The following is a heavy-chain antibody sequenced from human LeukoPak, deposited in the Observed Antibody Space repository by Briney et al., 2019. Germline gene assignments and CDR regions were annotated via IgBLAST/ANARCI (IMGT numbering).Heavy chain of an antibody. V-gene: IGHV3-23*01. J-gene: IGHJ4*02. CDR3: AREYDYYDSSGYLGY. CDR1: GFTFSSYA. CDR2: ISGSGGST. D-gene: IGHD3-22*01. Sequence: GGSLRLSCAASGFTFSSYAMSWVRQAPGKGLEWVSAISGSGGSTYYADSVKGRFTISRDNSKNTLYLQMNSLRAEDTAVYYCAREYDYYDSSGYLGYWGQGTLVTVSS.